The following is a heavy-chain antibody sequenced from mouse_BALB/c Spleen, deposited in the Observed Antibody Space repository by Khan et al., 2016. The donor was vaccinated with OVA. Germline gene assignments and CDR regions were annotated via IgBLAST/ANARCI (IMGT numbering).Heavy chain of an antibody. CDR3: ARGGKFAY. V-gene: IGHV1S137*01. J-gene: IGHJ3*01. Sequence: QVQLKQSGAELVRPGVSVKISCKGSGYTFTDYAMHWVKQSHAKSLEWIGVISTYYGDVDYSQKFKGKATMTVDRSSSTAYMGLARLTSEDSAIYYCARGGKFAYWGQGTLVTVSA. D-gene: IGHD1-1*02. CDR1: GYTFTDYA. CDR2: ISTYYGDV.